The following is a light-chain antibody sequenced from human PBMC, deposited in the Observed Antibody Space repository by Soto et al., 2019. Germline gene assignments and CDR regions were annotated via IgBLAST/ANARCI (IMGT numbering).Light chain of an antibody. CDR3: GSWDSGLSVWM. CDR2: ENN. J-gene: IGLJ3*02. Sequence: QSVFTKPPSVSAAPGQKVTIFCSASSSNNGNNYVSWYQQLPGTAPKLLMYENNKRPSGIPDRFSGSKSGTSATLGITGLQTGDEADYYCGSWDSGLSVWMFGGGTKLTVL. V-gene: IGLV1-51*02. CDR1: SSNNGNNY.